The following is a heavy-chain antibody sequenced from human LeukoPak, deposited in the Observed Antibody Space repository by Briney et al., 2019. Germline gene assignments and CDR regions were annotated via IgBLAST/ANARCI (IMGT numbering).Heavy chain of an antibody. Sequence: PGGSLRLSCAASGFTVSSNYMSWVRQAPGKGLEWVSVIYSGGSTYYADSLKGRFTISRGNSKNTLYLQMNNRRAEDTAVYYCAKGGCRGTCNPLAYWGQGALVTVSP. J-gene: IGHJ4*02. CDR1: GFTVSSNY. V-gene: IGHV3-53*01. CDR2: IYSGGST. D-gene: IGHD2-15*01. CDR3: AKGGCRGTCNPLAY.